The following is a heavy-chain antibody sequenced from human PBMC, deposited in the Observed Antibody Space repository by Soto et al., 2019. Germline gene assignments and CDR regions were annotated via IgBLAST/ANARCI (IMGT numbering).Heavy chain of an antibody. CDR1: GYTFTGFY. V-gene: IGHV1-46*01. D-gene: IGHD3-22*01. J-gene: IGHJ2*01. Sequence: VSVKVSCKASGYTFTGFYMHWVRQAPGQGLEWMGIINPSGGSTSYAQKFQGRVTMTRDTSTSTVYMELSSLRSEDTAVYYCARGRDSSGTYWYFDLWGRGTLVTVSS. CDR3: ARGRDSSGTYWYFDL. CDR2: INPSGGST.